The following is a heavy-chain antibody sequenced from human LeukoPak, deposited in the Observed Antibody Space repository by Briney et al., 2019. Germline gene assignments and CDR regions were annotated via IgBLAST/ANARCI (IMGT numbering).Heavy chain of an antibody. CDR1: GFTVSGNY. CDR3: ARDIIAEAGTYFQH. J-gene: IGHJ1*01. CDR2: IYRGGST. Sequence: PGGSLRLSCAVSGFTVSGNYMSWVRQAPGKGLEWVSVIYRGGSTYYADSVKGRFTISRDNSENTLYLQMDSLRAEDTAVYYCARDIIAEAGTYFQHWGQGTLVTVSS. D-gene: IGHD6-13*01. V-gene: IGHV3-53*01.